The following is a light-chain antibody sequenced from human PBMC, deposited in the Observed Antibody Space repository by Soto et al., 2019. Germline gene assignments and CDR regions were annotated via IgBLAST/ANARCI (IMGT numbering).Light chain of an antibody. CDR1: QSLVYSDGTTY. Sequence: DVVMTQSPLSLPVTLGQPASISCSSSQSLVYSDGTTYLSWFQQRPGQSPRRLIYKVSSRDSRVPNRFRGSGSVTDFTLKISRVEAEDVGIYSCMQGTHWPHTFGQGNKLEIK. V-gene: IGKV2-30*01. CDR2: KVS. J-gene: IGKJ2*01. CDR3: MQGTHWPHT.